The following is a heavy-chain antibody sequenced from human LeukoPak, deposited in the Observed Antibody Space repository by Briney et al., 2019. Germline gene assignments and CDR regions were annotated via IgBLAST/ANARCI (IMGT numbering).Heavy chain of an antibody. CDR1: VYTFTGYY. J-gene: IGHJ4*02. D-gene: IGHD4-17*01. CDR3: ARLVTTVTNFDC. Sequence: ASLKVSCRASVYTFTGYYMHWVRQARGQGLEWMGWINPNSGGTNYAQKFQGRATMTRDTTISTAYMELSRLRSDDTAVYYCARLVTTVTNFDCWGQGTLVTVSS. CDR2: INPNSGGT. V-gene: IGHV1-2*02.